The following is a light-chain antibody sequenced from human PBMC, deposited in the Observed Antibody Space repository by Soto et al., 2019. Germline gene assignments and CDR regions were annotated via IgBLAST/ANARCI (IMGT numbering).Light chain of an antibody. Sequence: QLVLTQPPSVSGAPGQRVAISCTGSFSNIGAGYDVHWYQQFPGTAPKLVIYDNNNRPSGVSDRFSGSKSGTSASLAIAGLQADDEADYYCQSYDNSVSGSVFGGGTKVTVL. J-gene: IGLJ2*01. CDR1: FSNIGAGYD. CDR2: DNN. CDR3: QSYDNSVSGSV. V-gene: IGLV1-40*01.